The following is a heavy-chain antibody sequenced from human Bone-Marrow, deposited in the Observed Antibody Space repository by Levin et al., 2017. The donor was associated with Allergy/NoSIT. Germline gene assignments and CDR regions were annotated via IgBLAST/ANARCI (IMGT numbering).Heavy chain of an antibody. J-gene: IGHJ4*01. V-gene: IGHV2-5*02. CDR3: AYSGPIDYHFDS. CDR1: GFSLTTSGVS. Sequence: SGPTLVKLTQTLTLTCTFSGFSLTTSGVSVGWIRQPPGKALEWLALISWDDDKNYSPSLGSRLSITKDTSKNQVVLIMTNMDSVDTGTYFCAYSGPIDYHFDSWGHGTLITVSS. D-gene: IGHD4/OR15-4a*01. CDR2: ISWDDDK.